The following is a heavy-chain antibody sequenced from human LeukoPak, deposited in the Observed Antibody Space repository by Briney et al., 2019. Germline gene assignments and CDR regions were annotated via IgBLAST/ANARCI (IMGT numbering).Heavy chain of an antibody. D-gene: IGHD3-10*01. CDR3: ARDNGGWFDS. J-gene: IGHJ5*01. CDR2: IKQGGREE. V-gene: IGHV3-7*03. Sequence: GGSLRLSCVASEFIFSDYWMSWVRQAPGKELEWVAKIKQGGREEKYVGSVKGRFAISRDDAKSTLYLQMDSLSGDDTAVYYCARDNGGWFDSWGRGTLVTVSS. CDR1: EFIFSDYW.